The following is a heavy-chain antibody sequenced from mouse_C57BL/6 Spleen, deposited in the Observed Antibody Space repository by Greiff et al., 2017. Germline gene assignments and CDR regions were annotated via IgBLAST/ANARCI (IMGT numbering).Heavy chain of an antibody. CDR2: IDPSDIYT. J-gene: IGHJ2*01. Sequence: VQLQQPGAELLMPGASLNLSCLASGYPFTSLWLHWVKQRPGQGLVWIGEIDPSDIYTNYNQKFKGKSTLTADKSSSTAYMQLSSRTSEDSAVDYCARWGYSTDYWGQGTTLTVSS. V-gene: IGHV1-69*01. D-gene: IGHD2-3*01. CDR1: GYPFTSLW. CDR3: ARWGYSTDY.